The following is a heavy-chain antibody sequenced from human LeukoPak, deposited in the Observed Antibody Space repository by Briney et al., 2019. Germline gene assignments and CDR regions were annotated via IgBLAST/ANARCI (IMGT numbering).Heavy chain of an antibody. Sequence: SETLSLTCTVSGGSISSYYWSWIRQPPGKGLECIGYIFYSGSTNYNPSLKSRVTISVDTSKNQFSLKLTSVTAADTAVYYCARGFRGSVDAFDIWGQGTMVAVSS. CDR2: IFYSGST. J-gene: IGHJ3*02. V-gene: IGHV4-59*01. CDR1: GGSISSYY. CDR3: ARGFRGSVDAFDI.